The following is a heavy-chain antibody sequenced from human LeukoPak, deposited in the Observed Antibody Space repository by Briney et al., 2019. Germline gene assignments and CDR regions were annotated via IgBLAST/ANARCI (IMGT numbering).Heavy chain of an antibody. J-gene: IGHJ4*02. D-gene: IGHD3-9*01. V-gene: IGHV4-39*07. CDR3: ARGTLYDILTPFDY. CDR1: GGSISSSSYY. CDR2: IYYSGST. Sequence: SETLSLTCTVSGGSISSSSYYWGWIRQPPGKGLEWIGSIYYSGSTYYNKSLKSRVTISKDTSKNQFSLKLSSVTAADTAVYYCARGTLYDILTPFDYWGQGTLVTVSS.